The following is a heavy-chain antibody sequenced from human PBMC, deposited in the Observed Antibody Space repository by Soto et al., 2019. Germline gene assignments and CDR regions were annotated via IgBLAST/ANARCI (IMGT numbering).Heavy chain of an antibody. J-gene: IGHJ4*02. Sequence: ASGKVSCKASAYTFTNYGISWVRQAPGQGLEWRGWISAYNGNISDAQEFRGGVTMATDTSTSSACLEVRSVRSDETGVYCCARGGRSWKVREFESGGQGPLVAVSS. CDR2: ISAYNGNI. D-gene: IGHD6-13*01. CDR1: AYTFTNYG. CDR3: ARGGRSWKVREFES. V-gene: IGHV1-18*01.